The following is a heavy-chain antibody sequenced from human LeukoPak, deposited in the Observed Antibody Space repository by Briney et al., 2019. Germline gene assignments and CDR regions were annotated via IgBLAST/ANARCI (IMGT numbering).Heavy chain of an antibody. CDR1: GFTFSSYG. Sequence: PGRSLRLSCAASGFTFSSYGMHWVRQAPGKGLEWVAVIWYDGSNKYYADSVKGRFTISRDNSKNTLYLQMNSLRAEDTAVYYCAKASAPGYSYGLEYFQHWGQGTLVTVSS. V-gene: IGHV3-33*06. CDR3: AKASAPGYSYGLEYFQH. D-gene: IGHD5-18*01. CDR2: IWYDGSNK. J-gene: IGHJ1*01.